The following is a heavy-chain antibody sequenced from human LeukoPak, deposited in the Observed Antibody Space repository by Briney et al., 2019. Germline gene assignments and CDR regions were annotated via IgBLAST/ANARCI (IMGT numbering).Heavy chain of an antibody. CDR2: IYYSGST. D-gene: IGHD3-10*01. CDR1: GGSISSSSYY. Sequence: PSETLSLTCTVSGGSISSSSYYWGWNRQPPGKGLEWIGSIYYSGSTYYNPSLKSRVTISVDTSKNQFSLKLSSVTAADTAVYYCARLVRGGNWFDPWGQGTLVTVSS. V-gene: IGHV4-39*01. CDR3: ARLVRGGNWFDP. J-gene: IGHJ5*02.